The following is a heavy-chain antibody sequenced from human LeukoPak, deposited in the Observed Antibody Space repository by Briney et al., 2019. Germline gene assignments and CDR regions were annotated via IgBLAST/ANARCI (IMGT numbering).Heavy chain of an antibody. D-gene: IGHD3-10*01. V-gene: IGHV4-39*07. J-gene: IGHJ4*02. CDR2: IYYSGST. CDR1: GGSISSYY. CDR3: GRIHRDSGSPTWFY. Sequence: PSETLSLTCTVSGGSISSYYWGWIRQPPGKGLEWIGSIYYSGSTYYNPSLKSRVTISVDTSKNQFSLKLSSVTAADTAVYYCGRIHRDSGSPTWFYWGQGTLVTVSS.